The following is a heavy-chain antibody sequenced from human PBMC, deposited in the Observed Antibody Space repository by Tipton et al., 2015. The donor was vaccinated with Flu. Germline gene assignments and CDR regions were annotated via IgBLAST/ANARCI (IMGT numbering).Heavy chain of an antibody. CDR3: ARQVPSATFDH. D-gene: IGHD2-2*01. CDR2: IYYSGGT. V-gene: IGHV4-39*01. Sequence: TLSLTCSVSGDSMDGGSSYWGWVRQSPGGGLEWIGTIYYSGGTFYNPSLANRVTISVDTSKNQFSLKIDSMTAADTAVYYCARQVPSATFDHWGQGTQVTVSS. J-gene: IGHJ4*02. CDR1: GDSMDGGSSY.